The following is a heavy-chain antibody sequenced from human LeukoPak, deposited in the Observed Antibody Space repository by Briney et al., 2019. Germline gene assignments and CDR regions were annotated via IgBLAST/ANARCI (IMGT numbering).Heavy chain of an antibody. CDR3: ARLTGYSSGWFDY. J-gene: IGHJ4*02. CDR1: GGSISSYY. Sequence: SETLSLTCTVSGGSISSYYWSGIRQPPGKGLEWIGYIYYSGSTNYNPSLKSRVTISVDTSKNQFSLKLSSVTAADTAVYYCARLTGYSSGWFDYWGQGTLVTVSS. D-gene: IGHD6-19*01. CDR2: IYYSGST. V-gene: IGHV4-59*08.